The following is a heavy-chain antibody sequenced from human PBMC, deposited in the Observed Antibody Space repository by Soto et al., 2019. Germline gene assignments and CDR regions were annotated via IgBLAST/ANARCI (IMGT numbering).Heavy chain of an antibody. CDR2: VGTAGDT. D-gene: IGHD3-10*01. J-gene: IGHJ3*02. CDR1: GFTFSSYD. Sequence: EVQLVQSGGGVVQPGGSLRLSCAASGFTFSSYDMHWVRQSSGKGLEWVSGVGTAGDTYYPDSGKGRFTISRENAKNSFYLQINSLTAGDTAVYYCARVARADYTFDIWGQGTMVTVSS. V-gene: IGHV3-13*01. CDR3: ARVARADYTFDI.